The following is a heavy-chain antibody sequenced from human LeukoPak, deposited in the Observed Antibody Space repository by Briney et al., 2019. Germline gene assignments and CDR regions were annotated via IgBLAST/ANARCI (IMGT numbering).Heavy chain of an antibody. J-gene: IGHJ4*02. CDR2: ISYNGINT. Sequence: PGGSLRLSCAASGFPFNSYALNWVRQAPGKGLEWVAVISYNGINTYYADSVKGRFTISRDNSKNTLFLQMSSLRPEDTAIYYCARAVGIIVDYFFDFWGQGTLVTVSS. CDR1: GFPFNSYA. D-gene: IGHD3-16*02. CDR3: ARAVGIIVDYFFDF. V-gene: IGHV3-30-3*01.